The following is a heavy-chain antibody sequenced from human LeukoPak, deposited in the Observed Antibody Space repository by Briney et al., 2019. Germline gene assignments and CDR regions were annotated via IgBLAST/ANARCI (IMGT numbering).Heavy chain of an antibody. Sequence: SETLSLTCAVYGGSFSGYYWSWIRQPPGKGLEWIGEINHSGSTNYNPSLESRVTISVDTSKNQFSLKLSSVTAADTAVYYCARRGRTRYGIVGALCDYWGQGTLVTVSS. CDR3: ARRGRTRYGIVGALCDY. V-gene: IGHV4-34*01. CDR1: GGSFSGYY. CDR2: INHSGST. D-gene: IGHD1-26*01. J-gene: IGHJ4*02.